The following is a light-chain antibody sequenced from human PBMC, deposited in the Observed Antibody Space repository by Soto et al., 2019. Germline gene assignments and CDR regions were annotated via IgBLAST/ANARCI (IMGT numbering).Light chain of an antibody. Sequence: DIQLTQSPSFLSASVGDRVTITCRASQGISSYLAWYQQKPGKAPKLLIYAASTLQSGVPSRFNGSGSGTEFTLTISSLQTEDFATYYCQHPGTFGQWTRLEIK. CDR3: QHPGT. J-gene: IGKJ5*01. CDR1: QGISSY. CDR2: AAS. V-gene: IGKV1-9*01.